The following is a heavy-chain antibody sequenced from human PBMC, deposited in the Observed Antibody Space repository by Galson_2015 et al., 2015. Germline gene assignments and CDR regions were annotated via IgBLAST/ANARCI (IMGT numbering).Heavy chain of an antibody. CDR1: GYTFTSYD. CDR2: MNPNSGNT. Sequence: SVKVSCKASGYTFTSYDINWVRQATGQGLEWMGWMNPNSGNTGYAQEFQGRVTMTRNTSISTAYMELSSLRAEDTAVYYCADGRGTDAFEIWGQGTMVTVSS. V-gene: IGHV1-8*01. D-gene: IGHD2-15*01. J-gene: IGHJ3*02. CDR3: ADGRGTDAFEI.